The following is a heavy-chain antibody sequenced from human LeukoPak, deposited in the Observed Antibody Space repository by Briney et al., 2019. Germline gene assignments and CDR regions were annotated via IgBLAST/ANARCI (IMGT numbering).Heavy chain of an antibody. J-gene: IGHJ6*02. V-gene: IGHV1-18*01. CDR3: ARGSSRADYYYYGRDV. Sequence: ASVKVSCKASGYTFTSYGISWVRQAPGQGLEWMGWISAYNGNTNYAQKLQGRVTMTTDTSTSTAYMELRSLRSDDTAVYYCARGSSRADYYYYGRDVWGQGTRVTVSS. CDR1: GYTFTSYG. D-gene: IGHD6-13*01. CDR2: ISAYNGNT.